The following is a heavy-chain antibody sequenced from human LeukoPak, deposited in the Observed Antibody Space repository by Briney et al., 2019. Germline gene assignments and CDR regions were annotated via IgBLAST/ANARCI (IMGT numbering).Heavy chain of an antibody. Sequence: GRSLRLSCAASGFTFDDYAMHWVRQAPGKGLEWVSGVSWNSGSIGYADSVKGRFTISRGNVKNLLYLQINSLRVEDTAVYYCARDYSLNYWGQETLVSVSS. CDR3: ARDYSLNY. J-gene: IGHJ4*02. D-gene: IGHD2-21*01. V-gene: IGHV3-9*01. CDR2: VSWNSGSI. CDR1: GFTFDDYA.